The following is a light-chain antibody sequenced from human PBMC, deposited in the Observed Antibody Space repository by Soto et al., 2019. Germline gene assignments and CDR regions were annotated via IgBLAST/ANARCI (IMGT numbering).Light chain of an antibody. V-gene: IGKV3-20*01. CDR3: QQYVSWT. CDR2: GAS. J-gene: IGKJ1*01. CDR1: QSISTNH. Sequence: EIVLTQSPGTLSLSPGERATLSCRASQSISTNHLAWYQQKPGQAPRLLIYGASSRATGIPDRFSGSGSGTDFTLTISRLEPEDPAIYYCQQYVSWTFGQGTKVEIK.